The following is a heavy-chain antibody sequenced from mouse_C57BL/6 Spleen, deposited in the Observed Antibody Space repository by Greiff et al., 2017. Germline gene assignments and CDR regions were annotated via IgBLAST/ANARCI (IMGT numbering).Heavy chain of an antibody. V-gene: IGHV1-12*01. Sequence: QVQLKESGAELVRPGASVKMSCKASGYTFTSYNMHWVKQTPRQGLEWIGAIYPGNGDTSYNQKFKGKATLTVDKSSSTAYMQLSSLTSEDSAVYFCGGGHEDAMDYWGQGTSVTVSS. CDR2: IYPGNGDT. J-gene: IGHJ4*01. CDR3: GGGHEDAMDY. CDR1: GYTFTSYN. D-gene: IGHD3-3*01.